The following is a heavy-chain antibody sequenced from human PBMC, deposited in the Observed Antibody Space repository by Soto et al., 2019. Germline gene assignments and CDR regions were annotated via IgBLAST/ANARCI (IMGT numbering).Heavy chain of an antibody. CDR1: GFTFNAYA. D-gene: IGHD4-4*01. CDR3: ARVASDYINSVDH. CDR2: IGGSGGNR. Sequence: EVQLLESGGGLVQPGGSLRLSCAASGFTFNAYAMTWVRQAPGKGLEWVSAIGGSGGNRYYAASVKGRFTISRDNSNDTVDLQMNRLRVEDTAVYYCARVASDYINSVDHWGQGILVTVSS. J-gene: IGHJ4*02. V-gene: IGHV3-23*01.